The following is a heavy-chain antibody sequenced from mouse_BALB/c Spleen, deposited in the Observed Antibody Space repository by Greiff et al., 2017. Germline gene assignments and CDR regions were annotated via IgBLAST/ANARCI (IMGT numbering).Heavy chain of an antibody. D-gene: IGHD1-1*01. CDR3: ARDYDGSSYDY. V-gene: IGHV7-3*02. CDR1: GFTFTDYY. J-gene: IGHJ2*01. Sequence: EVNLVESGGGLVQPGGSLRLSCATSGFTFTDYYMSWVRQPPGKALEWLGFIRNKANGYTTEYSASVKGRFTISRDNSQSILYLQMNTLRAEDSATYYCARDYDGSSYDYWGQGTTLTVSS. CDR2: IRNKANGYTT.